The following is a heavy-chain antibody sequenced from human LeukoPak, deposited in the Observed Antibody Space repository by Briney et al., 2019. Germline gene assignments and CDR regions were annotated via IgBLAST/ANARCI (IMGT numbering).Heavy chain of an antibody. Sequence: PSETLSLTCTVSGGSISSGGYYWSWIRQHPGKGLEWIGYIYYSRSTYYNPSLKGRVTISVDTSKNQFALKLSSVTAADTAVYYCARGSMDYYDSSGYYFFDYWGQGTLVTVSS. CDR1: GGSISSGGYY. CDR3: ARGSMDYYDSSGYYFFDY. CDR2: IYYSRST. V-gene: IGHV4-31*03. D-gene: IGHD3-22*01. J-gene: IGHJ4*02.